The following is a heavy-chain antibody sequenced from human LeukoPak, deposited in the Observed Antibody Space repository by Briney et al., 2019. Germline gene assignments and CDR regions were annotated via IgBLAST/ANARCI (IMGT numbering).Heavy chain of an antibody. Sequence: GGYLRLYCAASGFTFSSYGMRWVRQAPGKGLEWVLAISGSGGSTYYADSVKGRFTISRDNSKNTLYLQMNSLRAEDTAVYYCARERQKWLGDAFDIWGQGTVVTVSS. V-gene: IGHV3-23*01. J-gene: IGHJ3*02. D-gene: IGHD6-19*01. CDR3: ARERQKWLGDAFDI. CDR1: GFTFSSYG. CDR2: ISGSGGST.